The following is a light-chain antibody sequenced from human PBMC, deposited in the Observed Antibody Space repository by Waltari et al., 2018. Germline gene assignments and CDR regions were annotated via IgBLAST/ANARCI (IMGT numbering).Light chain of an antibody. V-gene: IGLV2-8*01. CDR1: STHVEGYYP. CDR3: SSYAGDSSLM. CDR2: EVT. J-gene: IGLJ3*02. Sequence: QPALTQPPSASGSPGHPITISCTAISTHVEGYYPVFGYQPPPGKAPKLLIYEVTKRPSGVPDRFSGSKSDNTASLAVSGLQAEDEADYYCSSYAGDSSLMFGGGTKLTVL.